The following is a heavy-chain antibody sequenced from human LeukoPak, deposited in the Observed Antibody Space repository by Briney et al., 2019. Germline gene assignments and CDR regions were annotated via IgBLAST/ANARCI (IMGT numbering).Heavy chain of an antibody. V-gene: IGHV5-51*01. CDR1: GYSFTNYW. Sequence: GESLKISCKASGYSFTNYWIGWVRQMPGKGLEWMGIIYPGDSDTRYSPSLQGQVTISADKSISTAYLQWSSLKASDTAMYYCARQRLITHDAFDIWGQGTMVTVSS. CDR2: IYPGDSDT. CDR3: ARQRLITHDAFDI. J-gene: IGHJ3*02. D-gene: IGHD3-16*01.